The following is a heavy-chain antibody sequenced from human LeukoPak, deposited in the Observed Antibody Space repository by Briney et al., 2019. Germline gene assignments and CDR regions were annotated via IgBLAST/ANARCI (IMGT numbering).Heavy chain of an antibody. D-gene: IGHD3-9*01. CDR1: GFPFSNYN. CDR3: ARNHAGYYQSPLYYFDY. J-gene: IGHJ4*02. CDR2: ISRSSSYI. Sequence: GGSLRLSCAASGFPFSNYNMNWVRQAPGKGLEWVSSISRSSSYIYYADSVKGRFTISRDNTKNSLYLQMNSLRAEDTAVYYCARNHAGYYQSPLYYFDYWGQGTLVTVSS. V-gene: IGHV3-21*01.